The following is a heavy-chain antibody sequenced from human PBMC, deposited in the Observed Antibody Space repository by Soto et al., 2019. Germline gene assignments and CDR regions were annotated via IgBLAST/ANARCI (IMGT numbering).Heavy chain of an antibody. CDR3: AKDPNYDSSGYGGGYFQH. CDR2: ISGSGGST. Sequence: EVQLLESGGGLVQPGGSLRLSCAASGFTFSSYAMSWVRQAPGKGLEWVSAISGSGGSTYYADSVKGRFTISRDNSKNTLYLQMNSLRAEDTAVYYCAKDPNYDSSGYGGGYFQHWGQGTLVTVSS. D-gene: IGHD3-22*01. CDR1: GFTFSSYA. V-gene: IGHV3-23*01. J-gene: IGHJ1*01.